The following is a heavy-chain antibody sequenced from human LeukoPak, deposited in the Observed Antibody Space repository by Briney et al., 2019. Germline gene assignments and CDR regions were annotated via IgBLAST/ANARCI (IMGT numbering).Heavy chain of an antibody. CDR2: IYYSGST. V-gene: IGHV4-61*01. CDR1: GGSISSSSYY. J-gene: IGHJ4*02. D-gene: IGHD3-16*01. Sequence: PSETLSLTCTVSGGSISSSSYYWSWIRQPPGKGLEWIGYIYYSGSTNYNPSLKSRVTISVDTSKNQFSLKLSSVTAADTAAYYCAREVWGSIDYWGQGTLVTVSS. CDR3: AREVWGSIDY.